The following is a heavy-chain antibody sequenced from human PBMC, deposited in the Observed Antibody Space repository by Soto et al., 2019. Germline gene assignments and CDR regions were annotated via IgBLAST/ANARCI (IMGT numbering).Heavy chain of an antibody. CDR3: ARGSYDYILGSYRVRGAFDI. CDR1: GYTFTGYY. CDR2: INPNSGGT. D-gene: IGHD3-16*02. J-gene: IGHJ3*02. Sequence: ASVKVSCKASGYTFTGYYMHWVRQAPGQGLEWMGWINPNSGGTNYAQKFQGWVTMTRDTSISTAYMELSRLRSDDTAVYYCARGSYDYILGSYRVRGAFDIWGQGTMVTVSS. V-gene: IGHV1-2*04.